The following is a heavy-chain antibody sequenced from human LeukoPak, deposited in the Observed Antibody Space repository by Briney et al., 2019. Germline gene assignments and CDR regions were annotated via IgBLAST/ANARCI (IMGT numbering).Heavy chain of an antibody. V-gene: IGHV3-30*04. Sequence: GRSLRLSCAASGFTFSSYAMHWVRQAPGKGLEWVAVISYDGSNKYYADSVKGRFTISRDNSKNTLYLQMNSLRAEDTAVYYCARDHGIYCSSTSCYYFDYWGQGTLVTDSS. J-gene: IGHJ4*02. CDR1: GFTFSSYA. D-gene: IGHD2-2*01. CDR3: ARDHGIYCSSTSCYYFDY. CDR2: ISYDGSNK.